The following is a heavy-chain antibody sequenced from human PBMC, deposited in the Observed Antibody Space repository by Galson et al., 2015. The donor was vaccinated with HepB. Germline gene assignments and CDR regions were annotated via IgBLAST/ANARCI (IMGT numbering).Heavy chain of an antibody. V-gene: IGHV1-69*13. J-gene: IGHJ3*02. D-gene: IGHD3-22*01. CDR3: ARDYSLRYYYDSSGYYPRGAFDI. Sequence: SVKVSCKASGGTFSSYAISWVRQAPGQGLEWMGGIIPIFGTANYAQKFQGRVTITADESTSTAYMELSSLRSEDTTVYYCARDYSLRYYYDSSGYYPRGAFDIWGQGTMVTVSS. CDR2: IIPIFGTA. CDR1: GGTFSSYA.